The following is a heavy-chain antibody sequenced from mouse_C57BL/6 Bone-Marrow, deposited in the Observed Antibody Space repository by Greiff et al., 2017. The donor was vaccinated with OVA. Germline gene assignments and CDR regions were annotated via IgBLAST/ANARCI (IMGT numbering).Heavy chain of an antibody. Sequence: EVKLVESGGGLVKPGGSLKLSCAASGFTFSSYAMSWVRQTPEKRLEWVATISDGGSYTYYPDNVKGRFTISRDNAKNNLYLQMSHLKSEDTAMYYCAREGFPDYWGQGTTLTVSS. CDR1: GFTFSSYA. V-gene: IGHV5-4*01. CDR2: ISDGGSYT. J-gene: IGHJ2*01. CDR3: AREGFPDY.